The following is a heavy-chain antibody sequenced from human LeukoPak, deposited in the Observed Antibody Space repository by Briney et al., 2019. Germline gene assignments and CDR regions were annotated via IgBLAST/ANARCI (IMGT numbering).Heavy chain of an antibody. D-gene: IGHD1-1*01. J-gene: IGHJ5*01. CDR3: ARDKGKGTTERYDS. CDR1: GFSVSDSY. V-gene: IGHV3-53*01. CDR2: IHSDGST. Sequence: GGSLRLSCAASGFSVSDSYMSWVRQPPGKGLEWVSVIHSDGSTHYADYVKGRFTISRGNSKNTLYLQMSSLRVEDTAFYYCARDKGKGTTERYDSWGQGSLVTVSS.